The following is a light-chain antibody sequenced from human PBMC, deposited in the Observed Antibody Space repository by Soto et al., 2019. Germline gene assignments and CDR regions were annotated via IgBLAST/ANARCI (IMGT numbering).Light chain of an antibody. Sequence: QSALTQPASVSGSPGQTITISRTGAVSEAAGYTYVSWYQQHPGKGPKVIIYDVSNRPLGVSNRFSGSKSGTTASITISGLKAEDEADYYCSSFTRIVGIFGGGTELPVL. CDR2: DVS. V-gene: IGLV2-14*03. CDR1: VSEAAGYTY. CDR3: SSFTRIVGI. J-gene: IGLJ2*01.